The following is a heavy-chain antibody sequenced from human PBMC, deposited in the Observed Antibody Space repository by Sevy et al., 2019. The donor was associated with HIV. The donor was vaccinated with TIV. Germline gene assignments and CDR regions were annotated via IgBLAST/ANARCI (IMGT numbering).Heavy chain of an antibody. J-gene: IGHJ3*02. D-gene: IGHD4-17*01. V-gene: IGHV3-30*02. CDR3: AKLGSTTLTTSDAFDI. CDR1: GFTFSSSG. CDR2: IRYDGTTK. Sequence: GGSLRLSCAASGFTFSSSGMHWVRQAPGKGLEWVTFIRYDGTTKYYADSVKGRFTISRDNSKSTLYLQMNSLRDEDTGVYFCAKLGSTTLTTSDAFDIWGQGILVTVSS.